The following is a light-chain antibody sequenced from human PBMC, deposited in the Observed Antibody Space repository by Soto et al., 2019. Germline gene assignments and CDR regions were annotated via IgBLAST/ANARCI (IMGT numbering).Light chain of an antibody. V-gene: IGLV3-9*01. Sequence: SYELTQPLSVSVALGQTARITCGGNNIASKNVHWYQQKPGQAPVVVMYRDTNRPSGIPERFSGSNSGNTATLTISRAQAGDEADYYCQVWDGSTVVFGGGTKLTVL. J-gene: IGLJ2*01. CDR1: NIASKN. CDR2: RDT. CDR3: QVWDGSTVV.